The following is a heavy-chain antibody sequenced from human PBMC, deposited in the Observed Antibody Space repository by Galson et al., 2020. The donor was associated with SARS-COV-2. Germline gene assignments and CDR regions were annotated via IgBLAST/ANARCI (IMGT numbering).Heavy chain of an antibody. CDR1: GASVISSRHY. D-gene: IGHD3-3*02. V-gene: IGHV4-39*07. Sequence: SETLSLTCTVSGASVISSRHYWGWIRQPPGKGLEWIGSIYSRGNTYYNSFIKSRVTISIDTSKAQFSLKLTSVTAADTAVYYCARDPVGDYHFAFDLWGHGTLITVSS. CDR3: ARDPVGDYHFAFDL. J-gene: IGHJ3*01. CDR2: IYSRGNT.